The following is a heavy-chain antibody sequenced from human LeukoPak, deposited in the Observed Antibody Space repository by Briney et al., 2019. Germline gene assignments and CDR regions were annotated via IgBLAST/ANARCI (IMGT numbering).Heavy chain of an antibody. CDR3: AKVHGITMIVVVITGFDY. Sequence: PGGSLRLSCPTPGFTSTTYAMSQVRQPPGKWPEWVSATSSSGGSTYYADSVKGRFTISRDNSKNTLYLQMNSLRAEDTAVYYCAKVHGITMIVVVITGFDYWGQGTLVTVSS. V-gene: IGHV3-23*01. CDR1: GFTSTTYA. J-gene: IGHJ4*02. CDR2: TSSSGGST. D-gene: IGHD3-22*01.